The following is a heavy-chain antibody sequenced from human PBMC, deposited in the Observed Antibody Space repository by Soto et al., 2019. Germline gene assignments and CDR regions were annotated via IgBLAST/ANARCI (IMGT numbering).Heavy chain of an antibody. J-gene: IGHJ6*02. CDR2: IYYSGST. CDR1: GGSISSYD. Sequence: PSETLSLTCNLSGGSISSYDWSCLRQPPGKALEWIGYIYYSGSTNYNRSLKSRVTISVDTSKNRFSLKRSSVTAADTAGYYCARHAVYGWGRYYYYGMDVWGQGTTVT. V-gene: IGHV4-59*08. CDR3: ARHAVYGWGRYYYYGMDV. D-gene: IGHD3-10*01.